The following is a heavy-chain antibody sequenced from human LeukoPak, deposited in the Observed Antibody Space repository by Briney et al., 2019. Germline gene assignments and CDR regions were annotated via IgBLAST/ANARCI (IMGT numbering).Heavy chain of an antibody. CDR3: ARDCSGGSCSDGMDV. V-gene: IGHV1-69*04. J-gene: IGHJ6*02. D-gene: IGHD2-15*01. Sequence: SVKVSCKASGGTFSSYAISWVRQAPGQGLEWMGRIIPILGIANYAQKFQGRVTITADKSTSTAYMELSSLRSEDTAVYYCARDCSGGSCSDGMDVWGQGTTVTVSS. CDR2: IIPILGIA. CDR1: GGTFSSYA.